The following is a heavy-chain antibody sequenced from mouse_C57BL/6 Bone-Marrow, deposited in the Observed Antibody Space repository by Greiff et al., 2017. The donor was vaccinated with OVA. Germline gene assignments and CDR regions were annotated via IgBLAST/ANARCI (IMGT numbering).Heavy chain of an antibody. J-gene: IGHJ4*01. CDR3: ARHGATGNYAMDY. CDR2: ISSGGSYT. CDR1: GFTFSSYG. V-gene: IGHV5-6*01. Sequence: EVKLMESGGDLVKPGGSLKLSCATSGFTFSSYGMSWVRQTPDKRLEWVATISSGGSYTYYPDSVKGRFTISRDNAKNTLYLQMSSLKSEDTAMYYCARHGATGNYAMDYWGQGTSVTVSS.